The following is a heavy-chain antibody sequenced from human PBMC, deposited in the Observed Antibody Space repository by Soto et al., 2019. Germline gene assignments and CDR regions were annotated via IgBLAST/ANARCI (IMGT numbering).Heavy chain of an antibody. CDR3: ARGIATGQLDP. V-gene: IGHV1-3*01. CDR2: INPDNGNT. Sequence: ASVKVSCKGSGYTFTRYTMNWVRQAPGQRLEWMGWINPDNGNTKSSQKFQDRVIITRDTSASTAYMDLSSLRSEDTAAYYCARGIATGQLDPWGQGTLVTVSS. J-gene: IGHJ5*02. D-gene: IGHD2-15*01. CDR1: GYTFTRYT.